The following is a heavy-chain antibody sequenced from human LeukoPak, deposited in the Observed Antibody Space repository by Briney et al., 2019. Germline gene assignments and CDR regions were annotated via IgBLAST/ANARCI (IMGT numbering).Heavy chain of an antibody. Sequence: SQTLSLTCTVSAGSINSGDYYWSWIRQPAGKGLEWIGRIYSPGTNYNYNPSLKSRITISIDTSKNQFSLKLTSVTAADTAVYYCARGIGTSYDSSRDAFDIWGQGTMVTVSS. CDR2: IYSPGT. CDR1: AGSINSGDYY. V-gene: IGHV4-61*02. D-gene: IGHD3-22*01. J-gene: IGHJ3*02. CDR3: ARGIGTSYDSSRDAFDI.